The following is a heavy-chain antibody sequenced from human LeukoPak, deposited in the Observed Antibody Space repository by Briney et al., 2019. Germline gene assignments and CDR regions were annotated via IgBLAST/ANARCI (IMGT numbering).Heavy chain of an antibody. CDR2: VDHTGST. D-gene: IGHD1-1*01. J-gene: IGHJ6*03. CDR1: DDSITMYY. Sequence: SSETLSLTCSVSDDSITMYYWTWIRQPPGKGLEWIGYVDHTGSTNFNPSLNGRVSISRDTTKNLFSLRLRSVTAADTAVYFCARGRVSSSTWYSAYYYYFYMDVWGKGTTVTVSS. CDR3: ARGRVSSSTWYSAYYYYFYMDV. V-gene: IGHV4-59*01.